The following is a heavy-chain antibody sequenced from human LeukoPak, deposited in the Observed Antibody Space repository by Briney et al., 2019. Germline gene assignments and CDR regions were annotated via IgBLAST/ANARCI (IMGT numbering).Heavy chain of an antibody. V-gene: IGHV3-7*02. Sequence: GGSLRLSCTASGFTFSSYWMSWVRQAPGKGLEWVANIQQDGSEQYYVDSVKGRFTISRDNAKNSLYLQMNSLRAEDTALYYCARNYGGYSHWGQGTLVTVSS. CDR1: GFTFSSYW. J-gene: IGHJ4*02. CDR2: IQQDGSEQ. CDR3: ARNYGGYSH. D-gene: IGHD4-23*01.